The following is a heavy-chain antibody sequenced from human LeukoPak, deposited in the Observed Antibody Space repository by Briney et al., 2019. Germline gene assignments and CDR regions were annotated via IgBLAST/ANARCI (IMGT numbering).Heavy chain of an antibody. CDR1: GGSFSGYY. J-gene: IGHJ4*02. CDR2: INHSGST. CDR3: AVVAVAAQY. Sequence: SETLSLTCAVYGGSFSGYYWSWIHQPPGKGLEWIGEINHSGSTNYNPSLKSRVTISVDTSKNQFSPKLSSVTAADTAVYYCAVVAVAAQYWGQGTLVTVSS. V-gene: IGHV4-34*01. D-gene: IGHD2-15*01.